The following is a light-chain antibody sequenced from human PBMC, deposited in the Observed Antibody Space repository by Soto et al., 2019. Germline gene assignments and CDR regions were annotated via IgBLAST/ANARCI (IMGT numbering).Light chain of an antibody. CDR2: GNN. CDR1: SSRIGAGYD. Sequence: QSVLPQPPSVSGAPGQRVTISCIGSSSRIGAGYDVHWYQQLPGTAPKLLIYGNNNRPSGVPDRFSGSKSGTSASLAITGLQAEDEADYYGQSYDSTLSDYVVCTGTKVTVL. J-gene: IGLJ1*01. V-gene: IGLV1-40*01. CDR3: QSYDSTLSDYV.